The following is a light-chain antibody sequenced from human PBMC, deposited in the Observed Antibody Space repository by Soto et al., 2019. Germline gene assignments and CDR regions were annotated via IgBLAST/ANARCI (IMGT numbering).Light chain of an antibody. CDR1: QSISTW. J-gene: IGKJ1*01. V-gene: IGKV1-5*01. CDR3: QQYNSHSKT. CDR2: DAS. Sequence: DIQMTHSPSTLSASVGDSVTITCRASQSISTWLAWYQQKPGKAPNLLIYDASSLASGVPSRFSGSGSGTEFTLTISSLQPDDFATFYCQQYNSHSKTFGQGTKVEIK.